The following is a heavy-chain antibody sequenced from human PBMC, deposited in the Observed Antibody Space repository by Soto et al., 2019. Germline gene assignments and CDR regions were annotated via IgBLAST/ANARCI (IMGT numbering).Heavy chain of an antibody. CDR3: AKDRHPDCIWTSDY. J-gene: IGHJ4*02. CDR1: GFSFSVYT. V-gene: IGHV3-23*01. Sequence: EVQLLESGGHLIQPGESLRLSCAASGFSFSVYTMNWVRQAQGNGLEWISGINGGGGTTYYADSVKGRFTISRAESKNILYLQMNSPRAEATAIYGRAKDRHPDCIWTSDYWGRGPLVTVSS. CDR2: INGGGGTT. D-gene: IGHD3-9*01.